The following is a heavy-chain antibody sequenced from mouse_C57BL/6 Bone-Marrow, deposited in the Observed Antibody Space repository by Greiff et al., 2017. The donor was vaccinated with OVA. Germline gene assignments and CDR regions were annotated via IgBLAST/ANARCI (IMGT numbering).Heavy chain of an antibody. CDR2: IYPSDSET. J-gene: IGHJ4*01. CDR3: ARGTAQAYYAMDY. D-gene: IGHD3-2*02. CDR1: GYTFTSYW. Sequence: QVQLQQPGAELVRPGSSVKLSCKASGYTFTSYWLDWVKQRPGQGLEWIGNIYPSDSETHYNQKFKYKATLTVDKSSSTAYMQLSSLTSEDSAVYDCARGTAQAYYAMDYWGQGTSVTVSS. V-gene: IGHV1-61*01.